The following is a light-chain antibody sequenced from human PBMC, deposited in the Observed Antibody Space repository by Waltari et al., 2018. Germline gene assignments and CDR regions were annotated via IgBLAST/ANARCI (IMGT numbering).Light chain of an antibody. CDR3: SSYTTRSTRV. J-gene: IGLJ1*01. Sequence: QSALTQPASVSGSPGQSITISCTATSSDVGDYKYVSWYQQHPGKVPKLLIYDVTNRPSGISYRFSGSKSGYTASLTISGLQAEGEADYYCSSYTTRSTRVFGTGTKVTVL. CDR1: SSDVGDYKY. CDR2: DVT. V-gene: IGLV2-14*03.